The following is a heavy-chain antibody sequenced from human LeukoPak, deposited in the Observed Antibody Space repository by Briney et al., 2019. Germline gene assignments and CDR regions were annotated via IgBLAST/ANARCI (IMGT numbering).Heavy chain of an antibody. V-gene: IGHV3-74*01. CDR1: GFTFGSYW. CDR3: VRDPSGSLDFWSGYSYPNNWFDP. CDR2: INIDGSDT. D-gene: IGHD3-3*01. Sequence: PGGSLRLSCVASGFTFGSYWMHWVRQAPGKGLVWLSRINIDGSDTTYADSVKGRFTISRDNAKNTLYLQMNSLRAEDTAVYYCVRDPSGSLDFWSGYSYPNNWFDPWGQGTLVTVSS. J-gene: IGHJ5*02.